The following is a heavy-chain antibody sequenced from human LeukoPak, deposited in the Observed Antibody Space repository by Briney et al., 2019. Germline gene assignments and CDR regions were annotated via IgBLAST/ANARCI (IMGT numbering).Heavy chain of an antibody. D-gene: IGHD6-6*01. V-gene: IGHV1-2*02. Sequence: ASVKVSCKASGYTFTGYYMHWVRQAPGQGLEWMGWINPNSGGTNYAQKFQGRVTMTRDTSISTAYMELSRLRSDDTAVYYCARQYSSSSRRFSDYYYMDVWGKGTTVTVSS. CDR3: ARQYSSSSRRFSDYYYMDV. CDR1: GYTFTGYY. J-gene: IGHJ6*03. CDR2: INPNSGGT.